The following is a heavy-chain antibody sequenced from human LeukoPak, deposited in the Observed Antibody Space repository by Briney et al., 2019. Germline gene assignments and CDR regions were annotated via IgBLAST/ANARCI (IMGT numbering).Heavy chain of an antibody. V-gene: IGHV3-30-3*01. Sequence: PGRSLRLSCAASGLTFSAYAMHWVRQAPGKGLEWVAVISHDGGNKDHADSVKGRFTISRDNSKNTLYLQMNSLRTEDTAVYYCARDSAAGTHFYFYWGQGTLVTVSS. CDR1: GLTFSAYA. CDR3: ARDSAAGTHFYFY. J-gene: IGHJ4*02. D-gene: IGHD6-13*01. CDR2: ISHDGGNK.